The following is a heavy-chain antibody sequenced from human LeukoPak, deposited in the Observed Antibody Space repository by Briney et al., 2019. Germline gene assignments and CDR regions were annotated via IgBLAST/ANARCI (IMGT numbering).Heavy chain of an antibody. CDR2: ISYDGSNK. CDR1: GFTFSSYA. J-gene: IGHJ4*02. V-gene: IGHV3-30*04. CDR3: ARQPIAVAGSDY. D-gene: IGHD6-19*01. Sequence: PGRSLRLSCAASGFTFSSYAMHWVRQAPGKGLEWVAVISYDGSNKYYADSVKGRCTISRDNSKNTLYLQMNSLRAEDTAVYYCARQPIAVAGSDYWGQGTLVTVSS.